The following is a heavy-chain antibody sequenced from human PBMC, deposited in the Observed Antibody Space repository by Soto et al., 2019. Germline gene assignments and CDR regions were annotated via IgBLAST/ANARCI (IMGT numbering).Heavy chain of an antibody. J-gene: IGHJ5*02. D-gene: IGHD1-26*01. V-gene: IGHV3-30*18. CDR3: AKDRLRYYSNSLYAFET. Sequence: QVHLVESGGGVVQPGRSLRLSCTASGFTFRDYGIHWVRQAPGQGLEWVAIISYSGAVRYYGDSVRGRFSISRDNAKNTVQLEMNSLRREDSTLYSCAKDRLRYYSNSLYAFETWGQGTLVPVFS. CDR2: ISYSGAVR. CDR1: GFTFRDYG.